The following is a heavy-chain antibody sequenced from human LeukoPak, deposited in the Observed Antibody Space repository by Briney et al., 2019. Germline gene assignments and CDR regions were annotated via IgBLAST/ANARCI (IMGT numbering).Heavy chain of an antibody. CDR3: AKDRQPLHLLAYYFDY. Sequence: GGSLRLSCAASGFTFSSYGMHWVRQAPGKGLEWVAVISYDGSNKYYADSVKGRFTISRDNSKNTLYLQMNSLRAEDTAVYYCAKDRQPLHLLAYYFDYWGQGTLVTVPS. CDR2: ISYDGSNK. CDR1: GFTFSSYG. V-gene: IGHV3-30*18. D-gene: IGHD1-26*01. J-gene: IGHJ4*02.